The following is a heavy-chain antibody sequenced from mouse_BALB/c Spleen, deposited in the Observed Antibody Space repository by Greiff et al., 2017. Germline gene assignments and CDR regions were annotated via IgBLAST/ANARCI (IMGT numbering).Heavy chain of an antibody. CDR1: GYTFTDYA. D-gene: IGHD1-1*01. J-gene: IGHJ4*01. V-gene: IGHV1S137*01. CDR2: ISTYYGDA. CDR3: ARNYGNYAIDY. Sequence: QVQLKESGAELVRPGVSVKISCKGSGYTFTDYAMHWVKQSHAKSLEWIGVISTYYGDASYNQKFKGKATMTVDKSSSTAYMELARLTSEDSAIYYCARNYGNYAIDYWGQGTSVTVSS.